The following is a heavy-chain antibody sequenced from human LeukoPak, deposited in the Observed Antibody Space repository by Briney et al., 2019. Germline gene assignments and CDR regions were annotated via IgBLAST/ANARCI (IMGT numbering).Heavy chain of an antibody. Sequence: ASVKVSCKASEYTFTSYYMHWVRQAPGQGLEWMGIINPSGGSTSYAQKFQGRVTMTRDTSTSTVYMELSSLRSEDTAVYYCARDLQDYDFWSGYGRRSYYYYMDVWGKGTTVTVSS. D-gene: IGHD3-3*01. CDR2: INPSGGST. CDR3: ARDLQDYDFWSGYGRRSYYYYMDV. V-gene: IGHV1-46*01. CDR1: EYTFTSYY. J-gene: IGHJ6*03.